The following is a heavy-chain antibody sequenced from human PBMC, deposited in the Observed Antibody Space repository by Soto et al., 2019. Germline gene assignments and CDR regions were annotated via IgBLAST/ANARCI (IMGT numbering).Heavy chain of an antibody. D-gene: IGHD6-13*01. V-gene: IGHV2-5*02. CDR3: AHSPAIAPLGYFDY. J-gene: IGHJ4*02. CDR1: GFSLSTSGVG. CDR2: IYWDDDK. Sequence: QITLKESGPTLVKPTQTLTLTCTFSGFSLSTSGVGVGWIRQPPGKALEWLALIYWDDDKRYSPSLKSRLTIPKDTSKNQVVLTMTNMDPVDTATYYCAHSPAIAPLGYFDYWGQGTLVTVSS.